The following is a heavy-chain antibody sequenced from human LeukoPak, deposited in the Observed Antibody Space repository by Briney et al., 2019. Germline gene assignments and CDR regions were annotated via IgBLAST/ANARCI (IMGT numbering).Heavy chain of an antibody. CDR1: GVSISSYY. V-gene: IGHV4-59*01. CDR2: IYDSGST. J-gene: IGHJ6*03. Sequence: SETLSLTCTVSGVSISSYYWSWIRHPPGKGLEGSVYIYDSGSTNYNPSLKSRVTISVDTPKNQFSLKLSSVTAAYTAVYYCARVGFGTTPYYYYYMDVWGKGTTVTISS. D-gene: IGHD1-1*01. CDR3: ARVGFGTTPYYYYYMDV.